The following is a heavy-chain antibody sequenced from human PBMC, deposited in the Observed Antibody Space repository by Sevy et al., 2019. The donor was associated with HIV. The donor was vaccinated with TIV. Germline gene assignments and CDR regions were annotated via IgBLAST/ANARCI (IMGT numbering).Heavy chain of an antibody. D-gene: IGHD2-8*02. J-gene: IGHJ6*02. V-gene: IGHV3-15*01. CDR1: GFTFTYAW. Sequence: GGSLRLSCAASGFTFTYAWMTWVRQAPGKGLEWVGRIKSKADGCTIDYAAPVKGRFTISRDDSKNTLYLQMNSLKTEDTGVYYCSTDPIIVLLVTDGMDVWGQGTTVTVSS. CDR3: STDPIIVLLVTDGMDV. CDR2: IKSKADGCTI.